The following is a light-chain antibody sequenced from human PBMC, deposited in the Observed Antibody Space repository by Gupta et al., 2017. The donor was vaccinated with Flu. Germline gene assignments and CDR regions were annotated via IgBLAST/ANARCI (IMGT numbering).Light chain of an antibody. CDR2: EVS. J-gene: IGLJ2*01. V-gene: IGLV2-14*01. CDR1: SSDVGAYDF. Sequence: QSALTQPASVSGSPGQSITISCAGSSSDVGAYDFVSWYQQLPGKAPKLILYEVSNRPSGVSNRFSGSKSGYTASLTISGLQAEDEADYHCSSYTISSTRLFGGGTKVTVL. CDR3: SSYTISSTRL.